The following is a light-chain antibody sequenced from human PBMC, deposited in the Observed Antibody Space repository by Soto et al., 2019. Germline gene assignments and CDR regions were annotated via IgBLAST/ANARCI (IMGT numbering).Light chain of an antibody. CDR1: QSVSSD. V-gene: IGKV3-11*01. CDR3: QQRSNWPRT. J-gene: IGKJ2*01. Sequence: IVLTQSPATLSLSPGERATLSCRASQSVSSDLAWYQQKPGQAPRLLIYDASNRATGIPARFSGSGSGTDFTLTIIRLAPEDFAVYYCQQRSNWPRTFGQGTKLQIK. CDR2: DAS.